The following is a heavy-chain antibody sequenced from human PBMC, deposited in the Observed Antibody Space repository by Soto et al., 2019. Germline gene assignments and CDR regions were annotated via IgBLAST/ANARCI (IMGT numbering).Heavy chain of an antibody. CDR2: INNRGKT. V-gene: IGHV4-39*02. CDR3: ARDRYGGFDY. D-gene: IGHD3-9*01. CDR1: GGSIDSRSYF. J-gene: IGHJ4*02. Sequence: ASETLSLTCSVSGGSIDSRSYFWGWIRQAPGKGLEWIASINNRGKTYYSPSLKSRLTISVDTSKNQFALKLSSVTAADTAVYYCARDRYGGFDYWGLGTLVTVSS.